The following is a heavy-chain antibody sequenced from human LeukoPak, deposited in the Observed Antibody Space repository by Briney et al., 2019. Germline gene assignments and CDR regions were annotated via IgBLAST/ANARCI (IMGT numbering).Heavy chain of an antibody. CDR3: AGRAPLPRASFDY. V-gene: IGHV3-7*05. J-gene: IGHJ4*02. Sequence: GGSLRLSCAGSGFTFSSYEMNWVRQAPGKGLEWVANIKQDGSEKYYVDSVKGRFTISRDNAKNSLYLQMNSLRAEDTAVYYCAGRAPLPRASFDYWGQGALVTVSS. CDR1: GFTFSSYE. CDR2: IKQDGSEK. D-gene: IGHD1-14*01.